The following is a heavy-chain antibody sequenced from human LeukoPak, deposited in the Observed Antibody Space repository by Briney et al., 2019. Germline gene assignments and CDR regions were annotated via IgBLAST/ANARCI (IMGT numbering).Heavy chain of an antibody. CDR2: IKQDGSEK. J-gene: IGHJ3*02. D-gene: IGHD6-19*01. CDR1: GFTFSSYW. V-gene: IGHV3-7*01. CDR3: ARDRSQWLVLDHDAFDI. Sequence: GGSLRLSCAASGFTFSSYWMSWVRQAPGKGLEWVANIKQDGSEKYYVDSVKGRFTISRDNAKNSLYLQMNSLRAEDTAVYYCARDRSQWLVLDHDAFDIWGQGTMVTVSS.